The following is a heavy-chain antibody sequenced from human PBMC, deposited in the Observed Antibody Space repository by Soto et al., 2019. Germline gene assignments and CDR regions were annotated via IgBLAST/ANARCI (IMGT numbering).Heavy chain of an antibody. Sequence: SETLSLTCTVSGGSISSYYWSRIRQPPEKGLEWIVYIYFCGSTNYNPSLKSRVTISVDTSKNQFSLKLSSVTAADTAVYYCARMGSWGELSLYYYYYMDVWGKGTTVTVSS. CDR3: ARMGSWGELSLYYYYYMDV. CDR1: GGSISSYY. V-gene: IGHV4-59*01. CDR2: IYFCGST. J-gene: IGHJ6*03. D-gene: IGHD3-16*02.